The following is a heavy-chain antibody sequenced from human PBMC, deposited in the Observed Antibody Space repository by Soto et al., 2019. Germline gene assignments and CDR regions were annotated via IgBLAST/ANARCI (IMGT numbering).Heavy chain of an antibody. CDR2: IYYSGST. V-gene: IGHV4-59*01. CDR1: GGSISSYY. J-gene: IGHJ4*02. CDR3: ARGLGYCSGGSCPRFDY. D-gene: IGHD2-15*01. Sequence: PSETLSLTCTVSGGSISSYYWSWIRQPPGKGLEWIGYIYYSGSTNYNPSLKSRVTISVDTSKNQFSLKLSSVTAADTAVYYCARGLGYCSGGSCPRFDYWGQGTLVTVSS.